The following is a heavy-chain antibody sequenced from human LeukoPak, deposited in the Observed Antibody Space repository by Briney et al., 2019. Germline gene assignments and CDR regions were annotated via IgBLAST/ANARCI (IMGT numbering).Heavy chain of an antibody. Sequence: GGSLRLSCAASGFTFSDHYMSWIRQAAGKGLGWVSYISSSGNTTYYADSVKGRFTISRDNAKNSLYLQMNSLRAEDTAVYYCARDGGSSWYFDYWGQGTLVTVSS. CDR3: ARDGGSSWYFDY. CDR2: ISSSGNTT. J-gene: IGHJ4*02. V-gene: IGHV3-11*04. CDR1: GFTFSDHY. D-gene: IGHD6-13*01.